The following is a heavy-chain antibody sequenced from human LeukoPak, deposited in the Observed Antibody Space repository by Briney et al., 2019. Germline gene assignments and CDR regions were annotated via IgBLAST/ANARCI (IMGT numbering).Heavy chain of an antibody. CDR3: ARESEKSGSSWFHDAFDI. V-gene: IGHV1-18*01. CDR2: ISAYNGNT. Sequence: GASVKVSCKASGYTFTSYGISWVRQAPGQGLEWMGWISAYNGNTNYAQKLQGRVTMTTDTSTSTAYMELRSLRSDDTAVYYCARESEKSGSSWFHDAFDIWGQGTMVTVSS. J-gene: IGHJ3*02. CDR1: GYTFTSYG. D-gene: IGHD6-13*01.